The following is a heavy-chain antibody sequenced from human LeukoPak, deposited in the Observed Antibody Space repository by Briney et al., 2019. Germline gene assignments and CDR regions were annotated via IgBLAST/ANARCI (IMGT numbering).Heavy chain of an antibody. J-gene: IGHJ4*02. D-gene: IGHD2-15*01. CDR3: AKDAAYCSGGSCFFDS. V-gene: IGHV3-23*01. Sequence: GGSLRLSCAASGFPFRNYGVNWVRQAPGKGLEWVSSISASGGITYYADSVKGRFTISRDNSRNTLFLQMNSLRAEDTALYFCAKDAAYCSGGSCFFDSWGQGTLVTVSS. CDR2: ISASGGIT. CDR1: GFPFRNYG.